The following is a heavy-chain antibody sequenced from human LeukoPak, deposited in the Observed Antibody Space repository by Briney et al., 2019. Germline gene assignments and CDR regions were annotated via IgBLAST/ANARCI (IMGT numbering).Heavy chain of an antibody. CDR2: LHHTGRT. V-gene: IGHV4-38-2*02. J-gene: IGHJ3*02. CDR3: AKFSGGYFRAFDI. Sequence: SETLSLTCTVSGYSISSGYYWDWIRQPPGKGLEWIGTLHHTGRTDYNPSLKSRVTISADTSKNQFSLKLNSVTAADTAMYYCAKFSGGYFRAFDIWGQGTMVTVSS. D-gene: IGHD1-26*01. CDR1: GYSISSGYY.